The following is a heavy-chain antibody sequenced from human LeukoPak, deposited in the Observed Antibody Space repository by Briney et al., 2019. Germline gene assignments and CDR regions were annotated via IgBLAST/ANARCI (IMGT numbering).Heavy chain of an antibody. V-gene: IGHV4-39*07. CDR2: INHSGST. CDR3: ARGSYDYVWGSYRYKGVRLDY. CDR1: GDSISSSSYY. J-gene: IGHJ4*02. Sequence: SETLSLTCTVSGDSISSSSYYWGWIRQPPGKGLEWIGEINHSGSTNYNPSLKSRVTISVDTSKNQFSLKLSSVTAADTAVYYCARGSYDYVWGSYRYKGVRLDYWGQGTLVTVSS. D-gene: IGHD3-16*02.